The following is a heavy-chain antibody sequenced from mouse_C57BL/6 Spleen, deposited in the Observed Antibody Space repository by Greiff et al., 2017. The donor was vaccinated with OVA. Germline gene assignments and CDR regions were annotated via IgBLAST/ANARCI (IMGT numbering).Heavy chain of an antibody. D-gene: IGHD2-5*01. CDR1: GYAFTNYL. CDR2: INPGSGGT. J-gene: IGHJ2*01. CDR3: TLYSNYY. V-gene: IGHV1-54*01. Sequence: QVQLQQSGAELVRPGTSVKVSCKASGYAFTNYLIEWVKQRPGQGLEWIGVINPGSGGTNYNEKFKGKATLTADKSSSTAYMQLSSLTSEDSAVYYCTLYSNYYWGQGTTLTVSS.